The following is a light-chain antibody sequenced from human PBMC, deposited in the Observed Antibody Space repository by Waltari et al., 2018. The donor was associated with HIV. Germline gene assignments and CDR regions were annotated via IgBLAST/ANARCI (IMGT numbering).Light chain of an antibody. V-gene: IGLV2-14*01. CDR2: DVS. CDR1: SSDVGGYND. J-gene: IGLJ1*01. CDR3: SSYTSSSTPYV. Sequence: QSALTQPASVSGSPGQSITISCTGTSSDVGGYNDVSWYQQHPGKAPKLMIYDVSNRPSGVYNRFSGSKSGNTASLTISGLQAEDEADYYCSSYTSSSTPYVFGTGTKVTVL.